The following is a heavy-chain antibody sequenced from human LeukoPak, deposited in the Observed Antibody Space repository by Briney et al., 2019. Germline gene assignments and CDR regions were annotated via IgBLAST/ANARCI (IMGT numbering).Heavy chain of an antibody. D-gene: IGHD6-19*01. J-gene: IGHJ4*02. CDR1: GDSISGGSYY. CDR3: ARHRKHSSGWYVRAYYFDY. CDR2: IYGRGGS. Sequence: SETLSLTCTVSGDSISGGSYYWSWIRQPAGKGLEWIGRIYGRGGSNYNPSLKSRVTISVDTSKNQFSLKLSSVTAADTAVYYCARHRKHSSGWYVRAYYFDYWGQGTLVTVSS. V-gene: IGHV4-61*02.